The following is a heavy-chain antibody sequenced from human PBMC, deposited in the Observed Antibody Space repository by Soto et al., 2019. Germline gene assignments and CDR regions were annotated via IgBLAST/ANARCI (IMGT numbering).Heavy chain of an antibody. Sequence: SGPTLVNPTQTLTLTCTFSGLSLSTSGVGVGWIRQPPGKALEWLALIYWDDDKRYSPSLRSRLTITKDTSKNQVVLTMTNMDPVDTATYYCIQSRCGGDCLQSYASYYYYGMEDWGQGTTVTVSS. CDR3: IQSRCGGDCLQSYASYYYYGMED. CDR2: IYWDDDK. D-gene: IGHD2-21*02. V-gene: IGHV2-5*02. CDR1: GLSLSTSGVG. J-gene: IGHJ6*02.